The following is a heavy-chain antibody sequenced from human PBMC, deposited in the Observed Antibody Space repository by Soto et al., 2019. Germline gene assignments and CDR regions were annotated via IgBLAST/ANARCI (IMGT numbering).Heavy chain of an antibody. CDR3: ARDPDPFCGGDCYPFDY. D-gene: IGHD2-21*02. CDR1: GYTFTSYG. Sequence: ASVKVSCKASGYTFTSYGISWVRQAPGQGLEWMGWISAYNGNTNYAQKLQGRVTMTTDTSTSTAYMELKSLRSDDTAVYYCARDPDPFCGGDCYPFDYWGQGTLVTVSS. CDR2: ISAYNGNT. V-gene: IGHV1-18*01. J-gene: IGHJ4*02.